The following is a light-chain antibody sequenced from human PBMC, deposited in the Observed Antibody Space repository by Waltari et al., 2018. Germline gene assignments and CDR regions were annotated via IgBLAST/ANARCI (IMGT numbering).Light chain of an antibody. CDR1: QSVSSS. Sequence: EIVMTQSPATLSLSPGERATLSCRASQSVSSSLAWYQQRPGQAPTLLIYGASSRATGIPDRFSGSGSGTEFTLIISSLEPEDVAIYYCQKNDNWPHSFGQGTKVEIK. CDR3: QKNDNWPHS. J-gene: IGKJ2*03. CDR2: GAS. V-gene: IGKV3D-15*01.